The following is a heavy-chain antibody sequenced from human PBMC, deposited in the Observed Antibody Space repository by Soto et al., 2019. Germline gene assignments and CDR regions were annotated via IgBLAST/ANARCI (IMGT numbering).Heavy chain of an antibody. J-gene: IGHJ4*02. V-gene: IGHV1-69*01. CDR2: IIPIFGTA. CDR3: ARGWGYDSNDYYYAY. CDR1: GGTFSRHA. D-gene: IGHD3-22*01. Sequence: QVQLVQSGAEVRKPGSSVKVSCKASGGTFSRHAISWVRQAPGQGLEWMGGIIPIFGTANHAQKFQGRVTIIADESTSTVYMELSSVRSEDTAMYYCARGWGYDSNDYYYAYWGQGNLVIVSS.